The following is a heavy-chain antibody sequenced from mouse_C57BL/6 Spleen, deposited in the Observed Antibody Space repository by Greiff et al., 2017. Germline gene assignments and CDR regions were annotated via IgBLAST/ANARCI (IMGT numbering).Heavy chain of an antibody. V-gene: IGHV1-80*01. CDR2: IYPGDGDT. J-gene: IGHJ2*01. Sequence: QVQLQQSGAELVKPGASVKISCKASGYAFSSYWMNWVKQRPGKGLEWIGQIYPGDGDTNYNGKFKGKATLTADKSSSTAYMQLSSLTSEDSAVYFCARSGSTGTDYFDYWGQGTTLTVSS. CDR1: GYAFSSYW. CDR3: ARSGSTGTDYFDY. D-gene: IGHD4-1*02.